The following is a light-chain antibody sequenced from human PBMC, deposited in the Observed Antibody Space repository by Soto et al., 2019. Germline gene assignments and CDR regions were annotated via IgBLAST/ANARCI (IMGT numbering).Light chain of an antibody. Sequence: EIVLTQSPGTLSLSPGERATLSCRASQSVSSSYLAWYQQKPGQAPRLLIYGASSRATGIPDRFSGSGSGTDFTLTISRLEPEDLAVYYCQQDGSSPPVTFGQGTKVEIK. CDR1: QSVSSSY. CDR3: QQDGSSPPVT. CDR2: GAS. V-gene: IGKV3-20*01. J-gene: IGKJ1*01.